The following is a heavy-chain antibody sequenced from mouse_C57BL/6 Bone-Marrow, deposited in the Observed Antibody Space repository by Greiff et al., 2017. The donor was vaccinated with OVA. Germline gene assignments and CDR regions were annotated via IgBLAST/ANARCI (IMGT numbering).Heavy chain of an antibody. D-gene: IGHD2-4*01. CDR1: GYTFTDYY. CDR3: AHYYDYGFYGMDY. V-gene: IGHV1-19*01. J-gene: IGHJ4*01. Sequence: EVQLQQSGPVLVKPGASVKMSCKASGYTFTDYYMNWVKQSHGQGLEWIGVINPCNGGTSYNQKFKGKATLTVDKSSSTAYMELNSLTYEDSAGYYCAHYYDYGFYGMDYWGQGTSVTVSS. CDR2: INPCNGGT.